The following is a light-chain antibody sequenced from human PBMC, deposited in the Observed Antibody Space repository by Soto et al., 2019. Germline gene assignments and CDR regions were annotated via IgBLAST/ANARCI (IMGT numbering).Light chain of an antibody. CDR1: SSNIGSYYD. CDR2: GDN. J-gene: IGLJ2*01. Sequence: QSVLTQPPSVSGAPGQRVTIPCTGSSSNIGSYYDVHWYQQLAGTVPKLLIYGDNNRPSGVPDRFSGSKSGTSASLAITGLQAEDEANYYCQSYDSSLSHVVFGGGTKVTVL. V-gene: IGLV1-40*01. CDR3: QSYDSSLSHVV.